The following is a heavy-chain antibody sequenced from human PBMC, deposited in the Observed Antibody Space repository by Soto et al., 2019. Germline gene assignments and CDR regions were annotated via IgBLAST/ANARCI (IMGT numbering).Heavy chain of an antibody. J-gene: IGHJ3*02. V-gene: IGHV3-11*01. CDR1: GFTFSDDY. Sequence: GGSLRLSCAASGFTFSDDYMSWIRQAPGKGLEWVSYISSSGSTIYYADSVKGRFTISSDNAKNSLYLQMNILRAEDTAVYYCASCASSYSAHDAFDIWGQGTMVTVSS. D-gene: IGHD3-22*01. CDR3: ASCASSYSAHDAFDI. CDR2: ISSSGSTI.